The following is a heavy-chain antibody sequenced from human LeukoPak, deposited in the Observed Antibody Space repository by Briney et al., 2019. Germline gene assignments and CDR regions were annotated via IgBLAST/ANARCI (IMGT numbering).Heavy chain of an antibody. CDR1: GYTFTSYA. Sequence: GASVKVSCKASGYTFTSYAISWVRQAPGQGLEWMGRIIPILGIANYAQKFQGRVTITADKSTSTAYMELSSLRSEDTAVYYCARVESGSSGCYYYGMDVWGQGTTVTVSS. CDR3: ARVESGSSGCYYYGMDV. V-gene: IGHV1-69*04. CDR2: IIPILGIA. J-gene: IGHJ6*02. D-gene: IGHD1-26*01.